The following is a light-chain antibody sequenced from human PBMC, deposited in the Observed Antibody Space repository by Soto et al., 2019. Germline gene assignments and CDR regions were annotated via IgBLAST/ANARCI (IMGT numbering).Light chain of an antibody. Sequence: QSALTQPPSASGAPGQSVTISCTGTSSDVGGYKDVSWYQQHPGKAPKLMIFEVNKRPSGVPDRFSGSKSGNMASLTVGGLHDEDEDDYYYSSYAGVSGLGVFGTGTKVTVL. J-gene: IGLJ1*01. CDR2: EVN. V-gene: IGLV2-8*01. CDR1: SSDVGGYKD. CDR3: SSYAGVSGLGV.